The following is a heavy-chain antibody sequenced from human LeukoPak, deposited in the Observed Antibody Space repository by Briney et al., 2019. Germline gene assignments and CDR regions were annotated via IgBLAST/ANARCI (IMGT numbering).Heavy chain of an antibody. D-gene: IGHD2-2*01. CDR3: AKARVRGSTSCPLDY. CDR2: IRYDGSNK. Sequence: GGSLRLSCAASGFTFSSYGMHWVRQAPGKGLEWVAFIRYDGSNKYYADSVKGRFTISRDNSKNTLYLQMNSLRAEDTAVYYCAKARVRGSTSCPLDYWGQGTLVTVSS. J-gene: IGHJ4*02. CDR1: GFTFSSYG. V-gene: IGHV3-30*02.